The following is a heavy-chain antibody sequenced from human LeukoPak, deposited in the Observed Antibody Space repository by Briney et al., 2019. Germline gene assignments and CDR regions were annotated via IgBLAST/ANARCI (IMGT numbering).Heavy chain of an antibody. Sequence: SETLSLTCAVSDGSISRYLWSWIRQPAGKGLEWLGRIHTSGTTTYSPSFQSRVTMSMDTSKKQISLRLSSVTAADTAVYYCARDPHCSSTNCPFDFWGLGTLVIVSS. V-gene: IGHV4-4*07. CDR2: IHTSGTT. D-gene: IGHD2-2*01. CDR3: ARDPHCSSTNCPFDF. CDR1: DGSISRYL. J-gene: IGHJ4*02.